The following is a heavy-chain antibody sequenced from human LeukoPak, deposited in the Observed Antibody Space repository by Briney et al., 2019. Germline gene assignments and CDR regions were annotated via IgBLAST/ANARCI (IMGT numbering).Heavy chain of an antibody. J-gene: IGHJ4*02. Sequence: GGSLRLSCAASGFAFSSYSMNWVRQAPGKGLEWVSSISSSSSYIYYADSVKGRFTISRDNAKNSLYLQMNSLRAEDTAVYYCASGITGTHFDYWGQGTLVTVSS. V-gene: IGHV3-21*01. D-gene: IGHD1-7*01. CDR3: ASGITGTHFDY. CDR2: ISSSSSYI. CDR1: GFAFSSYS.